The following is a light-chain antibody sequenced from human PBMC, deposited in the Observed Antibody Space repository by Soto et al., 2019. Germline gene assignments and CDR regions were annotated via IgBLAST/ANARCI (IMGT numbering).Light chain of an antibody. CDR3: QDFAYLQWT. J-gene: IGKJ1*01. CDR1: QSGSSQY. Sequence: VLTQSPDTLTLSPGERATLSCRASQSGSSQYLSWYQQRPGQPPRLLIYSVSIRANGIPDRFSDSGSGSDFTLTINRLEPEDFAVYYSQDFAYLQWTFGQGTQVEI. V-gene: IGKV3-20*01. CDR2: SVS.